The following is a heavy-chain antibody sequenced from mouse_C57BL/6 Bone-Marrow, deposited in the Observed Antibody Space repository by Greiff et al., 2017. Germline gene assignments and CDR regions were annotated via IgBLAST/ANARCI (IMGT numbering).Heavy chain of an antibody. Sequence: SGPELVKPGDSVKISCKASGYSFTCYFMNWVMQSHGQSLEWIGLINPYNGDTFYNQKFKGKATLTVDKSSSTAHMEVRSLTSGDSAVYDCARRRYFDYWGQGTTLTVSS. V-gene: IGHV1-20*01. CDR1: GYSFTCYF. J-gene: IGHJ2*01. CDR2: INPYNGDT. CDR3: ARRRYFDY.